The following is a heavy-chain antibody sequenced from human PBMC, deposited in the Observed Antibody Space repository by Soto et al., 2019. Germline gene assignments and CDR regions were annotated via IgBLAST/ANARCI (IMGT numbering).Heavy chain of an antibody. Sequence: SETLSLTCTVSGDSIISSDFYWRWVRQPPGKGLEWIGSIFYLGSSYYNPSLKSRVTMSVDTSKNQFSLRLRSVTAADTALYFCARHSLALRKNNWFDPWGQGXMVTVYS. CDR1: GDSIISSDFY. CDR2: IFYLGSS. J-gene: IGHJ5*02. V-gene: IGHV4-39*01. D-gene: IGHD3-3*02. CDR3: ARHSLALRKNNWFDP.